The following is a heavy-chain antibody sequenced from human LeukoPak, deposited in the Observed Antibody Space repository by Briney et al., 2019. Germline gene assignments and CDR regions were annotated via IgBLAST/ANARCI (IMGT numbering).Heavy chain of an antibody. CDR1: GFTFSTNA. Sequence: GGSLRLSCAASGFTFSTNAMSWVRQAPGKGPEWVSAISGSGGSTYYADSVKGRFTISRDNSKNTLYLQMNSLRAEDTAVYYCAKISSYDILTGYKKFDYWGQGTLVTVSS. J-gene: IGHJ4*02. V-gene: IGHV3-23*01. CDR2: ISGSGGST. CDR3: AKISSYDILTGYKKFDY. D-gene: IGHD3-9*01.